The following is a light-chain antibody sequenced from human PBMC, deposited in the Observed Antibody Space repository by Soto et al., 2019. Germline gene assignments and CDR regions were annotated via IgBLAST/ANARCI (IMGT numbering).Light chain of an antibody. J-gene: IGLJ2*01. CDR2: DVS. CDR1: SSDVGGYNY. V-gene: IGLV2-11*01. Sequence: QSALTQPRSVSGSPGQSVTISCTGTSSDVGGYNYVSWYQQHPGKAPKLMIYDVSKRPSGVPDRFSGSKSGNTASLTISGLQAEDEADYYCFSYAGIDVVFGGGTKLTV. CDR3: FSYAGIDVV.